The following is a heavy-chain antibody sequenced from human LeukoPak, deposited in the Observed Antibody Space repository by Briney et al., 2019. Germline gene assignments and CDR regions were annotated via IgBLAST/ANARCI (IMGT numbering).Heavy chain of an antibody. D-gene: IGHD6-19*01. V-gene: IGHV3-23*01. Sequence: GGSLRLSCAASGFTFSSYGMSWVRQAPGKGLEWVSAISGSGGSTYYADSVKGRFTISRDNSKNTLYLQMNSLRAEDAAVYYCASGKWLVTTFDYWGQGTLVTVSS. CDR2: ISGSGGST. CDR3: ASGKWLVTTFDY. CDR1: GFTFSSYG. J-gene: IGHJ4*02.